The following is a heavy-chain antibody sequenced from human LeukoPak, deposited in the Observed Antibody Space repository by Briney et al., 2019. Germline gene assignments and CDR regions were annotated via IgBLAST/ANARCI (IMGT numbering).Heavy chain of an antibody. D-gene: IGHD5-24*01. J-gene: IGHJ4*02. CDR2: IYFTGST. Sequence: SQTLSLTCTVSGGSISSGDYYWSWMRPPPGKDVEWIAYIYFTGSTYYNSSLKSRVTISVNTSKNQFSLRLSSVTAADTAVYYCARDDGTATIDYWGQGTLVTVSS. V-gene: IGHV4-30-4*01. CDR3: ARDDGTATIDY. CDR1: GGSISSGDYY.